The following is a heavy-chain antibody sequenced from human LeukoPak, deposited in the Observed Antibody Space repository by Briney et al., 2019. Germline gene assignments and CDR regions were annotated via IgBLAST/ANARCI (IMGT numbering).Heavy chain of an antibody. Sequence: SETLSFTCTVSGGSINSSSYYWGWIRQPPGKGLEWIGSIYYSGSTYYNPSLKSRVAMSVVTSKNQFSLKLSSVTAADTAVYYCARRIAAARGTFDYWGQGTLVTVSS. CDR2: IYYSGST. D-gene: IGHD6-13*01. V-gene: IGHV4-39*01. CDR1: GGSINSSSYY. CDR3: ARRIAAARGTFDY. J-gene: IGHJ4*02.